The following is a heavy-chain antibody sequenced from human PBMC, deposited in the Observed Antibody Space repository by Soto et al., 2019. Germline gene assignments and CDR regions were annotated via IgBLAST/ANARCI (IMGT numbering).Heavy chain of an antibody. D-gene: IGHD6-19*01. J-gene: IGHJ4*02. CDR1: GFSFSSCA. Sequence: QVQLVESGGGVVQPERSLRLSCAASGFSFSSCAMHWVRQAPGKGLEWVAVVSHDGSNKYYADSVKGRVTISRDNSINTVYLQMNSLRAEDTAVYYCARVSIAVAGIAYYFDYWGQGTLVTVSS. CDR3: ARVSIAVAGIAYYFDY. CDR2: VSHDGSNK. V-gene: IGHV3-30-3*01.